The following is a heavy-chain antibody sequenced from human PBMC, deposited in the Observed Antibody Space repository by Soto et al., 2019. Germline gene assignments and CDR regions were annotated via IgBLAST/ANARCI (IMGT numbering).Heavy chain of an antibody. D-gene: IGHD4-17*01. J-gene: IGHJ5*02. CDR2: IYHSGST. CDR1: GYSTSSGYY. V-gene: IGHV4-38-2*01. Sequence: SSETLSLTCAVSGYSTSSGYYWGWIRQTPGKGLEWIASIYHSGSTYYNPSLKSRVTISVDTSKNQFSLKLTSVTAADTAVYYCARGAATVNPGCFDPWGQRIMVTVSS. CDR3: ARGAATVNPGCFDP.